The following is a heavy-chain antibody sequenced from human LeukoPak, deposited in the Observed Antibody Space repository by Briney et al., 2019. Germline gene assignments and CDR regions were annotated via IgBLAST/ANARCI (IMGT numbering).Heavy chain of an antibody. D-gene: IGHD3-22*01. Sequence: SVKVSCKASGGTFSSYAISWVRQAPGQELEWMGGIIPIFGTANYAQKFQGRVTITADESTSTAYMELSSLRSEDTAVYYCARDRRHWDYYDSSGYLPTEYFQHWGQGTLVTVSS. CDR3: ARDRRHWDYYDSSGYLPTEYFQH. J-gene: IGHJ1*01. CDR2: IIPIFGTA. CDR1: GGTFSSYA. V-gene: IGHV1-69*01.